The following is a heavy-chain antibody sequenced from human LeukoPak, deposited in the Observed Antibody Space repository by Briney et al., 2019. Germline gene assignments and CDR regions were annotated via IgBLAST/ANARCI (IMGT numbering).Heavy chain of an antibody. CDR1: CYTLTELS. D-gene: IGHD1-26*01. V-gene: IGHV1-24*01. CDR3: ATKSAGHQVGAIWFDP. J-gene: IGHJ5*02. CDR2: FDPEDGET. Sequence: ASVKVSCKVSCYTLTELSMHWVRRAPGKGLEWRVGFDPEDGETIYAQKFQGSVTMTAATSTDTAYMALSRLRSEDTAVYYCATKSAGHQVGAIWFDPWGQGTLVTVFS.